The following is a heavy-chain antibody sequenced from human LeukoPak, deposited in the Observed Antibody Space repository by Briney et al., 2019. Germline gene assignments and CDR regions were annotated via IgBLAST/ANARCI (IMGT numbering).Heavy chain of an antibody. J-gene: IGHJ6*02. CDR1: GGSISSYY. CDR3: ARMLTITMVRGVINQGTDV. CDR2: IYYSGST. V-gene: IGHV4-59*01. D-gene: IGHD3-10*01. Sequence: SETLSLTCSVSGGSISSYYWRWIRQPPGKGLEWLGYIYYSGSTNYNPSLKSRVTISVDTSKNQFSLKLSSVTAADTAVYYCARMLTITMVRGVINQGTDVWGQGTTVTVSS.